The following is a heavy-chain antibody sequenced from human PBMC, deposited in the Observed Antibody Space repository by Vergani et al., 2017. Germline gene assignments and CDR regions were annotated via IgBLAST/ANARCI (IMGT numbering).Heavy chain of an antibody. V-gene: IGHV3-7*03. D-gene: IGHD3-3*01. CDR2: IKQDGSEK. CDR1: GFTFSSYW. Sequence: EVQLVESGGGLVQPGGSLRLSCAASGFTFSSYWMSWVRQAPGKGLEWVANIKQDGSEKYYVDSVKGRFTISRDNAKNSLYLQMNSLRAEDTAVYYCAGDRSITIFGVVIQDWYFDLWGRGTLVTVSS. J-gene: IGHJ2*01. CDR3: AGDRSITIFGVVIQDWYFDL.